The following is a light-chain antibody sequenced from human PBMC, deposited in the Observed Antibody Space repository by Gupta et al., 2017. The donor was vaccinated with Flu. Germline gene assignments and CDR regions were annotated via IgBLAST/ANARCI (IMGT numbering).Light chain of an antibody. CDR2: NDI. V-gene: IGLV3-25*03. J-gene: IGLJ3*02. Sequence: GQTARITCSGDALTNHYAYWHQQRPDQAPVLLLYNDIERPSGIPERFSGSTSGTTATLTISGVHAEDEADYYCQSTDSSGTNWVFGGGTELTVL. CDR3: QSTDSSGTNWV. CDR1: ALTNHY.